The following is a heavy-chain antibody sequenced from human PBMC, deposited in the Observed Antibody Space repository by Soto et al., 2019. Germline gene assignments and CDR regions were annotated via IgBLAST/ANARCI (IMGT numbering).Heavy chain of an antibody. CDR1: GYTFTSYG. V-gene: IGHV1-18*01. CDR2: ISAYNGNT. CDR3: ARDVSRYYDFWSGYYADPDHDAFDI. Sequence: EASVKVSCKASGYTFTSYGISWVRQAPGQGLERMGWISAYNGNTNYAQKLQGRVTMTTDTSTSTAYMELRSLRSDDTAVYYCARDVSRYYDFWSGYYADPDHDAFDIWGQGTMVTVSS. J-gene: IGHJ3*02. D-gene: IGHD3-3*01.